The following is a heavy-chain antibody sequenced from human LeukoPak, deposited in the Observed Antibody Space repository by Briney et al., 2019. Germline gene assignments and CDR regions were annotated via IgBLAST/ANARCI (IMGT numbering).Heavy chain of an antibody. J-gene: IGHJ4*02. CDR2: INPSGGST. V-gene: IGHV1-46*01. CDR1: GYTFTSYY. CDR3: ARDDYDDRSGYQHSTRNDY. Sequence: GASVKVSCKASGYTFTSYYMHWVRQAPGQGLEWMGIINPSGGSTNYAQKFQGRVTMTRDTSTSTVYMELSSLRSEDTAVYYCARDDYDDRSGYQHSTRNDYWGQETLVTVSS. D-gene: IGHD3-22*01.